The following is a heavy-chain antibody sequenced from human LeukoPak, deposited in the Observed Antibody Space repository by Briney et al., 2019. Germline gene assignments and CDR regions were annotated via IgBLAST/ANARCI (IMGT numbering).Heavy chain of an antibody. J-gene: IGHJ2*01. CDR3: ARRITGDLTWYFDL. V-gene: IGHV5-51*01. CDR2: INLGDSDT. Sequence: GESLKISCKGSGYSFTSDWIGWVRQMPGKGLEWMGIINLGDSDTRYSPSFQGQVTISADKSISTAYLQWSGLKASDTAIYYCARRITGDLTWYFDLWGRGTLVTVSS. D-gene: IGHD1-1*01. CDR1: GYSFTSDW.